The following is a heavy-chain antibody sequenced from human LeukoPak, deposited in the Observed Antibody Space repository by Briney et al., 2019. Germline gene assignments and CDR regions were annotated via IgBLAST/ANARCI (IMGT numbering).Heavy chain of an antibody. D-gene: IGHD3-10*01. J-gene: IGHJ4*02. V-gene: IGHV3-13*01. Sequence: QPGGSLGLSCAASGFTFSSYDMHWVRQATGKGLEWVSAIGTAGDTYYPGSVKGRFTISRENAKNSLYLQMNSLRAGDTAVYYCARAMYGSGSYYNDRSLDYWGQGTLVTVSS. CDR3: ARAMYGSGSYYNDRSLDY. CDR1: GFTFSSYD. CDR2: IGTAGDT.